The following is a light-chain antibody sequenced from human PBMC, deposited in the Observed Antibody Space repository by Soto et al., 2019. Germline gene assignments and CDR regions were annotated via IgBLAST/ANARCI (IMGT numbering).Light chain of an antibody. CDR2: GAS. V-gene: IGKV3-15*01. Sequence: EIVMTPSPATLSVSPGERATLFCRASQSVSSNLAWYQQKPGQAPRLLIYGASTRATGIPARFSGSGSGTEFTLTISSLQSEDFAVYYCQQYNNWPGTFGQGTKVDIK. CDR1: QSVSSN. J-gene: IGKJ1*01. CDR3: QQYNNWPGT.